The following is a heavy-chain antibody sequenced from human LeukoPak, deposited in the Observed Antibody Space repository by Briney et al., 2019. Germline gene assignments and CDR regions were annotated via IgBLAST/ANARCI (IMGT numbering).Heavy chain of an antibody. CDR2: SGNKGNSYIT. CDR1: GFTFSDHF. V-gene: IGHV3-72*01. J-gene: IGHJ4*02. CDR3: ASTGWVRGFDY. Sequence: PGGSLRLSCAASGFTFSDHFMDWVRQAPGKRLEWVGRSGNKGNSYITEYAASVEGRFTISRDDSKKSLYLQMNSLKTEDTAVYYCASTGWVRGFDYWGQGTPVTVSS. D-gene: IGHD3-10*01.